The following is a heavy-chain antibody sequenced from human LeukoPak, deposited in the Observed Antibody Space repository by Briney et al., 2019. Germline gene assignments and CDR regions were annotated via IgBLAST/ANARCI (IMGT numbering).Heavy chain of an antibody. CDR1: GGSISGFY. J-gene: IGHJ4*02. CDR3: ARHGGSYDFDF. CDR2: IYYGGTT. Sequence: SETLSLTCTVSGGSISGFYWSWIRQPPGKGLEWIGYIYYGGTTNYNPSLKSRVTISVDTSKNQFSLKLSSVTAADTAVYYCARHGGSYDFDFWGQGTLVTVSS. V-gene: IGHV4-59*08. D-gene: IGHD1-26*01.